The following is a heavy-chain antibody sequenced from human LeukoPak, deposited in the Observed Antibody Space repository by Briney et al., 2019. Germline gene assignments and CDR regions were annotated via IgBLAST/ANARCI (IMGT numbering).Heavy chain of an antibody. CDR3: ARITYDFWSGYYMPDDP. J-gene: IGHJ5*02. D-gene: IGHD3-3*01. CDR2: IIPIFGTA. Sequence: SVKVSCKASGGTFSSYAISWVRQAPGQGLEWMGRIIPIFGTANYAQKFQGRVTITTDESTSTAYMELSSLRSEDTAVYYCARITYDFWSGYYMPDDPWGQGTLVTVSS. V-gene: IGHV1-69*05. CDR1: GGTFSSYA.